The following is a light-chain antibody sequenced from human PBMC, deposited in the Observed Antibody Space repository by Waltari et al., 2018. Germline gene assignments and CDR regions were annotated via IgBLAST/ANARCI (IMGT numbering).Light chain of an antibody. Sequence: DIQMTQSPSSLSASVGDRVTITCRASQSISRYLNWYQQKPGKDPKLLIYAASSLQSGVPSRFSGSGSGTDFTLTISSLQPEDFATYYCQQSYSAPPLTFGGGTKVEIK. V-gene: IGKV1-39*01. CDR2: AAS. CDR3: QQSYSAPPLT. J-gene: IGKJ4*01. CDR1: QSISRY.